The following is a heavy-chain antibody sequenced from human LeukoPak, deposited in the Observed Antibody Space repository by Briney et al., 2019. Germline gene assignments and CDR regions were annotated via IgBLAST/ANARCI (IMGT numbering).Heavy chain of an antibody. V-gene: IGHV3-11*01. CDR2: ISSSGSTI. Sequence: GGSLRLSCAASGFTFSDYYMSWIRQAPGRGLEWVSYISSSGSTIYYADSVKGRFTISRDNAKNSLYLQMNSLRAEDTAVYYCARDSSDNYYYYYGMDVWGQGTTVTVSS. D-gene: IGHD3-22*01. CDR1: GFTFSDYY. J-gene: IGHJ6*02. CDR3: ARDSSDNYYYYYGMDV.